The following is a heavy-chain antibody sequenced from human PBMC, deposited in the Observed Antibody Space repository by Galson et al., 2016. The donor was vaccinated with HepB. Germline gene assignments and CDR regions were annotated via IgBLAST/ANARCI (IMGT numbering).Heavy chain of an antibody. CDR2: ISTYNGNT. J-gene: IGHJ4*02. Sequence: SVKVSCKASGYNFTGYYMHWVRQAPGQGLEWMGWISTYNGNTASAQNLQGRVTMTRDTSTYTAYMELRSLRSDDTAVYYCARLAVALDYWGQGTLVTVSP. V-gene: IGHV1-18*04. CDR3: ARLAVALDY. D-gene: IGHD6-19*01. CDR1: GYNFTGYY.